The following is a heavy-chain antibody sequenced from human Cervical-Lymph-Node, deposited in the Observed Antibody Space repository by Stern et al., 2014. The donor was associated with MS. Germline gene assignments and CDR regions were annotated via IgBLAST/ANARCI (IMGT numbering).Heavy chain of an antibody. D-gene: IGHD5-18*01. CDR3: ARDFVDTAMVTRSDYFDC. V-gene: IGHV7-4-1*01. CDR1: GYTFTNYP. CDR2: INTNTGNS. J-gene: IGHJ4*02. Sequence: QVQLVQSGSELKKPGASVKVSCKASGYTFTNYPINWVRQAPGPGLEWMGWINTNTGNSTYAQGFTGRFVFSVNTSDSTAYMQIHSLKAEDTAVYYCARDFVDTAMVTRSDYFDCWGQGTLVTVSS.